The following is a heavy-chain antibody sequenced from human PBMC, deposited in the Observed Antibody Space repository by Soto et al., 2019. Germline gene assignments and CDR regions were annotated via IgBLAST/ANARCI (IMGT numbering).Heavy chain of an antibody. V-gene: IGHV3-9*01. Sequence: SLRLSGAVSGXAFDDNAMHWVRRAPEKGLEWVSGINWKSDIGYADSVKGRFTISRDNAENSLYLQMNSMRAEDTALYYCAISQDRGGRTTFIYWGQGTQVTVSS. J-gene: IGHJ4*02. CDR3: AISQDRGGRTTFIY. CDR2: INWKSDI. CDR1: GXAFDDNA. D-gene: IGHD3-16*01.